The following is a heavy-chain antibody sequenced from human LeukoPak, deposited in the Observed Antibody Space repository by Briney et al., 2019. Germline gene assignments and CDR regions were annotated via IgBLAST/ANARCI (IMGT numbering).Heavy chain of an antibody. CDR2: INHSGST. CDR1: GGSFSSYY. D-gene: IGHD3-22*01. CDR3: ARVSFTYDSSGYYYDWFDP. Sequence: PSETLSLTCTVYGGSFSSYYWSWIRQPPGKGLEWIGEINHSGSTNYNPSLKSRVTISVDTSKNQFSLKLSSVTAADTAVYYCARVSFTYDSSGYYYDWFDPWGQGTLVTVSS. V-gene: IGHV4-34*01. J-gene: IGHJ5*02.